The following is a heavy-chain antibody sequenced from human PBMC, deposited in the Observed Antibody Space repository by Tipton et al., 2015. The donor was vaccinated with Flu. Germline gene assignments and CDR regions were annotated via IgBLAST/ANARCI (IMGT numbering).Heavy chain of an antibody. CDR3: ARSPKFHSSPFDY. V-gene: IGHV4-59*08. CDR2: IDYSGST. D-gene: IGHD2-21*01. CDR1: GGSISSYY. Sequence: TLSLTCTVSGGSISSYYWSWIRQPPGKGLEWIGYIDYSGSTNYNPSLKSRVTISVDTSKNQFSLKLSSVTAADTAVYYCARSPKFHSSPFDYRGQGTLVTVSS. J-gene: IGHJ4*02.